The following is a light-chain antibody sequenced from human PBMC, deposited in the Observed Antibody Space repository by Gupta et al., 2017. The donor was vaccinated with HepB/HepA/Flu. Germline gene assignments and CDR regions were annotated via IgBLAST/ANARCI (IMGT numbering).Light chain of an antibody. CDR1: QSVRSY. Sequence: EIVLTQSPATLSLSPGERATLSCRASQSVRSYLAWYQQKPGQAPRLLIYDASNRDTGIPARFSGSGYGTDFPLTISSREPEDFAVYYSQQRSNWPPITFGQGTPLEIK. CDR2: DAS. V-gene: IGKV3-11*01. J-gene: IGKJ5*01. CDR3: QQRSNWPPIT.